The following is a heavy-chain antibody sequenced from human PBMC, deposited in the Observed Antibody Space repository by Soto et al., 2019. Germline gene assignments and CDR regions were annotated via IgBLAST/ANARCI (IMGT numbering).Heavy chain of an antibody. V-gene: IGHV3-30*18. J-gene: IGHJ4*02. Sequence: GGSLRLSCAASGFTFSSYGMHWVRQAPGEGLEWVAVISYDGSNKYYADSVKGRLTISRDNSKNTLYLQMNRLRAEDTAVYYCAKEYYDSSGYYLQYYFDYWGQGTLVTVSS. CDR1: GFTFSSYG. D-gene: IGHD3-22*01. CDR2: ISYDGSNK. CDR3: AKEYYDSSGYYLQYYFDY.